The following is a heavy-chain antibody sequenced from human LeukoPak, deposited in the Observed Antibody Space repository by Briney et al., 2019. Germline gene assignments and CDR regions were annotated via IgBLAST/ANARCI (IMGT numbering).Heavy chain of an antibody. CDR1: GGSISSYY. D-gene: IGHD3-22*01. V-gene: IGHV4-59*08. Sequence: SETLSLTCTVSGGSISSYYWSWIRQPPGKGLEWIGYIYYSGSTNYNPSLKSRVTISVDTSKNQFSLKLSSVTAADTAVYYCARHERDLYDPYAFDIRGQGTMVTVSS. CDR3: ARHERDLYDPYAFDI. J-gene: IGHJ3*02. CDR2: IYYSGST.